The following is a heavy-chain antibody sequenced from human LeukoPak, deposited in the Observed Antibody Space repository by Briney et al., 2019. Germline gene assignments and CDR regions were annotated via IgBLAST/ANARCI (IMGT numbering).Heavy chain of an antibody. V-gene: IGHV3-74*01. D-gene: IGHD6-13*01. J-gene: IGHJ5*02. CDR2: INSDGSST. CDR3: AREVGGIAAAGTWFDP. Sequence: GGSLRLSCAASGFTFSSYWMHWVRQAPGKGLVWVSRINSDGSSTSYADSVKGRFTISRDNAKNTLYLQVNSLRAEDTAVYYCAREVGGIAAAGTWFDPWGQGTLVTVSS. CDR1: GFTFSSYW.